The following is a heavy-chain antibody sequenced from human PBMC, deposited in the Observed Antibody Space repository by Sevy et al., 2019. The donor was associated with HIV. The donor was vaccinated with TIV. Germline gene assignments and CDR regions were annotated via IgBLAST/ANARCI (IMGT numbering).Heavy chain of an antibody. CDR3: ARDTRKLRFLELAY. J-gene: IGHJ4*02. D-gene: IGHD3-3*01. CDR2: ISYDGSNK. Sequence: GGSLRLSCAASGFTFSSYAMHWVRQAPGKGLEWVAVISYDGSNKYYADSVKGRFTISRDNSKNTLYLQMNSLGAEDTAVYYCARDTRKLRFLELAYWGQGTLVTVSS. CDR1: GFTFSSYA. V-gene: IGHV3-30-3*01.